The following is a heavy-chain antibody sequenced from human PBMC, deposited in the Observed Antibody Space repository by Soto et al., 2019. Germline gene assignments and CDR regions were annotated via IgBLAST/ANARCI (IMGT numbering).Heavy chain of an antibody. CDR3: ARDWTAGYCSGGSCLWFDP. Sequence: ASVKVSCKASGYTFTSYGISWVRQAPGQGLEWMGWISAYNGNTNYAQKLQGRVTMTTDTSTSTAYMELRSLRSDDTAVYYCARDWTAGYCSGGSCLWFDPWGQGTLSPSPQ. CDR2: ISAYNGNT. J-gene: IGHJ5*02. V-gene: IGHV1-18*01. D-gene: IGHD2-15*01. CDR1: GYTFTSYG.